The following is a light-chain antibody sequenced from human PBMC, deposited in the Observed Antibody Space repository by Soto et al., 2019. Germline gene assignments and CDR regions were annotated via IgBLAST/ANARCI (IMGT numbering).Light chain of an antibody. J-gene: IGKJ3*01. Sequence: DIVMTQSPDSLAVSLGERATINCKSSQSVLYSSNNKNYLAWYQQKPGQPPKLLIYWASTRESGVPDRFSGSGSGTDLTLTISSLQAEDVAVYYCQQYYSTPFGFGPGTKVDIK. V-gene: IGKV4-1*01. CDR1: QSVLYSSNNKNY. CDR2: WAS. CDR3: QQYYSTPFG.